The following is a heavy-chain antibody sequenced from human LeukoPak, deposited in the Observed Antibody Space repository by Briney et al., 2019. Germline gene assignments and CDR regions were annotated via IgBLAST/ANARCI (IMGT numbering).Heavy chain of an antibody. CDR1: GDSISSYY. CDR3: ARKALPGNWFDP. CDR2: IYASGST. J-gene: IGHJ5*02. Sequence: SETLSLTSTVSGDSISSYYWGWIRQPAGKGLEWIGRIYASGSTNYNPSLKSRVTMSLDTSKNQFSLNLSSVTAADTAVYYCARKALPGNWFDPWGQGTLVTVSS. V-gene: IGHV4-4*07.